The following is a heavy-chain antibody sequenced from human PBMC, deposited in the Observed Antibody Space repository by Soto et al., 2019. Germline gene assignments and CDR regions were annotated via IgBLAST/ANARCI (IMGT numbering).Heavy chain of an antibody. CDR1: GGSISTNNW. Sequence: QVQLQESGPGLVKPSGTLSLTCTISGGSISTNNWWPWVRQFPGKGLEWIGEIYQSGSTTFNPSLKSRVSLSLDRSKNQFSLKLESVTAADTAIYYCARAYRGSFDSWDQGTLVTVSS. CDR3: ARAYRGSFDS. D-gene: IGHD4-4*01. V-gene: IGHV4-4*02. CDR2: IYQSGST. J-gene: IGHJ4*02.